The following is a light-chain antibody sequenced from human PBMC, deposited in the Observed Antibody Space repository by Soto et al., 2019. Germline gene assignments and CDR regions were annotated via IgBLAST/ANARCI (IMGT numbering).Light chain of an antibody. J-gene: IGKJ1*01. CDR2: GAS. CDR3: QQYNNWPQG. CDR1: QSVSSN. V-gene: IGKV3-15*01. Sequence: EIVMTQSPATLSVSPGERATLSCRASQSVSSNLAWYQQKPGQPPRLLIYGASTRATGIPARFSGSRSGTEFTLTISSLQSEDFAVYYCQQYNNWPQGFGQGTKVEIK.